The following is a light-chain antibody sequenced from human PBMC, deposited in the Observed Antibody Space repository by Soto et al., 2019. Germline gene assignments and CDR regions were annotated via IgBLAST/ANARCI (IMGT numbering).Light chain of an antibody. CDR2: GAS. J-gene: IGKJ2*01. CDR1: QSVSSNY. Sequence: EIVLTQSPGTLSLSPGERATLSCKASQSVSSNYLAWYQQKPGQAPRLLIYGASIRAPGIPDRFSGSGSGTDFTLTISRLEPEDFAVYYCQQYGSSPPYTFGQVTKLEIK. V-gene: IGKV3-20*01. CDR3: QQYGSSPPYT.